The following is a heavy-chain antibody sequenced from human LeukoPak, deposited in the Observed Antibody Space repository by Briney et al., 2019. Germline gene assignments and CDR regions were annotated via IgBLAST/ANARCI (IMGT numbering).Heavy chain of an antibody. J-gene: IGHJ2*01. V-gene: IGHV4-34*01. D-gene: IGHD3-22*01. CDR3: ARGRSKPRTYYYDSSGYFHWYFDL. CDR1: GGSFSGYY. Sequence: SETLSLTCAVYGGSFSGYYWSWIRQPPGKGLKWIGEINHSGSTNYNPSLKSRVTISVDTSKNQFSLKLSSVTAADTAVYYCARGRSKPRTYYYDSSGYFHWYFDLWGRGTLVTVSS. CDR2: INHSGST.